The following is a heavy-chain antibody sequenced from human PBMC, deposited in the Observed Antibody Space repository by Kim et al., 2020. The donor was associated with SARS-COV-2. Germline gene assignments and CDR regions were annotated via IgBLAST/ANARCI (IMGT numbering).Heavy chain of an antibody. CDR3: ASGGSTSDTYYYYYGMDV. Sequence: SETLSLTCAVYGGSFSGYYWSWIRQPPGKGLEWIGEINHSGSTNYNPSLKSRVTISVDTSKNQFSLKLSSVTAADTAVYYCASGGSTSDTYYYYYGMDVWGQGTTVTVSS. CDR1: GGSFSGYY. V-gene: IGHV4-34*01. D-gene: IGHD2-2*01. CDR2: INHSGST. J-gene: IGHJ6*02.